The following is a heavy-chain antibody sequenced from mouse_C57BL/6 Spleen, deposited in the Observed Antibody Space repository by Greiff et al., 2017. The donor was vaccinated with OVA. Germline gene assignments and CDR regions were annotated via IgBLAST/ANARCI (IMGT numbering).Heavy chain of an antibody. J-gene: IGHJ2*01. CDR2: IDPSDSYT. Sequence: QVQLQQPGAELVKPGASVKLSCKASGYTFTSYWMQWVKQRPGQGLEWIGEIDPSDSYTNYNQKFKGKATLTVDTSSSTAYMQLSSLTSEDSAVYYCAISSGYFDYWGQGTTLTVSS. D-gene: IGHD3-2*02. CDR3: AISSGYFDY. V-gene: IGHV1-50*01. CDR1: GYTFTSYW.